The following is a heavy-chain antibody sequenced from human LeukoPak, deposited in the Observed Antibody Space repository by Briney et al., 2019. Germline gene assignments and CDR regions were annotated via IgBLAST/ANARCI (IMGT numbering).Heavy chain of an antibody. V-gene: IGHV3-30*04. D-gene: IGHD5-18*01. J-gene: IGHJ4*02. CDR3: ARESGVLRGYSYGQ. CDR1: GFTISSYA. CDR2: IPYDGNNK. Sequence: PGRSLRLSCAASGFTISSYAMHWVRQAPGKGLEWVAVIPYDGNNKKYADSVKGRFTISRDNSKNTLYLQMNSLRAEDTAVYYCARESGVLRGYSYGQWGQGILVTVSS.